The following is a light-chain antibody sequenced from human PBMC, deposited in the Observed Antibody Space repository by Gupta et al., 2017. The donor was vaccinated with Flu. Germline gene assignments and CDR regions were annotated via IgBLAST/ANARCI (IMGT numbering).Light chain of an antibody. V-gene: IGKV1-39*01. Sequence: DIQMTQSPSSLSASVGERVTITCRAGQGITNYLSWYQQKPGKAPKLLIYAASSLQSGVPSRFSGSGSGTDFTLTINNLQPEDFATYSCQQSYSDLRTFGQGTRVEIK. J-gene: IGKJ1*01. CDR1: QGITNY. CDR2: AAS. CDR3: QQSYSDLRT.